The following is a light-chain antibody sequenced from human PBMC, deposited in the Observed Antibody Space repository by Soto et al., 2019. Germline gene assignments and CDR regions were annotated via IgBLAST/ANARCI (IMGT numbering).Light chain of an antibody. CDR3: QQYNNWPPIT. J-gene: IGKJ5*01. Sequence: EIVLTPSPATLSLSPGESATLSCGASQSVSSYLAWYQQNPGQAPRLLMYGASSRATGIPARFSGSGSGTEFTLTISSLQSEDFAVYYCQQYNNWPPITFGQGTRLEIK. CDR2: GAS. CDR1: QSVSSY. V-gene: IGKV3D-15*01.